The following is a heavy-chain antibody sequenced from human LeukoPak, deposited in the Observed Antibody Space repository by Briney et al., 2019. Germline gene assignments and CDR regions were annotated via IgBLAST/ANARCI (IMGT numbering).Heavy chain of an antibody. CDR3: AREAIRWFDP. V-gene: IGHV4-61*02. D-gene: IGHD3-9*01. J-gene: IGHJ5*02. CDR1: GGSISSGSYY. Sequence: SETLSLTCTVSGGSISSGSYYWSWIRQPAGKGLEWIGRIYTSGSTNYNPSLKSRVTISVDTSKNQFSPKLSSVTAADTAVYYCAREAIRWFDPWGRGTLVTVSS. CDR2: IYTSGST.